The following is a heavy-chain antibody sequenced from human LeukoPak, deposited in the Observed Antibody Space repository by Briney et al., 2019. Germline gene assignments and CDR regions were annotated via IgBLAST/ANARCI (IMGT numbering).Heavy chain of an antibody. CDR1: GYSFTSSW. CDR2: INPGDSDT. Sequence: GESLKISCQASGYSFTSSWTGWARQMPGKGLEWMAIINPGDSDTRYSPSFQGQVTISADKSISTVYLQWGSLKASDTAMYYCARQPGAGWFDPWGQGTLVTVSS. D-gene: IGHD3-10*01. CDR3: ARQPGAGWFDP. J-gene: IGHJ5*02. V-gene: IGHV5-51*01.